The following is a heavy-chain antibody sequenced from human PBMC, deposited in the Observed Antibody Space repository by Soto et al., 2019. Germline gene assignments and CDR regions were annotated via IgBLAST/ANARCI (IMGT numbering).Heavy chain of an antibody. CDR2: SYTSGST. D-gene: IGHD4-4*01. Sequence: QVQLQESGPGLVKPSETLSLTCTVSGGSISSYYWSWMRQPAGKGLEWIGRSYTSGSTNYNPYLKSRVTMSVDTSKNQFALTLSSVTAADTAVYYCARYPTTVTIGYWGQGTLVTVSS. CDR1: GGSISSYY. CDR3: ARYPTTVTIGY. V-gene: IGHV4-4*07. J-gene: IGHJ4*02.